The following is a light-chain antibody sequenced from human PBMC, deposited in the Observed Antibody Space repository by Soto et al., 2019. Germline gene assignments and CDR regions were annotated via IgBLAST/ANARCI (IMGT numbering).Light chain of an antibody. CDR2: GAS. CDR1: QSVSSSY. Sequence: EIVLRQSPGTLSLSPGERATLSCRASQSVSSSYLAWYQQKPGQAPRLLIYGASTRAAGIPASFSGSGSGTEFTLTISSLQPDDFATYYCQQYNSYSPLTFGGGTKVDIK. J-gene: IGKJ4*01. CDR3: QQYNSYSPLT. V-gene: IGKV3-20*01.